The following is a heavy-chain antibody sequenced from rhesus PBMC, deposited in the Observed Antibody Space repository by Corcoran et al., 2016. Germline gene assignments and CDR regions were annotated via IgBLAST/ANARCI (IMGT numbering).Heavy chain of an antibody. V-gene: IGHV4S9*01. CDR3: ARDIAAGYYGLDS. Sequence: QVQLQESGPGLVKPSETLSLTCAAPGGSTSDRYYCNWIRQPPGKGLEWIGNIYGSSGSTYYNPSLKSRVTISKDTSKNQFSLKLSSVTAADTAVYYCARDIAAGYYGLDSWGQGVVVTVSS. CDR2: IYGSSGST. D-gene: IGHD6-13*01. J-gene: IGHJ6*01. CDR1: GGSTSDRYY.